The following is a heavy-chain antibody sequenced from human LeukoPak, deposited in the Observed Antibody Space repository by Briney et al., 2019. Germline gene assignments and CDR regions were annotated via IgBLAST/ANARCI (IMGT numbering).Heavy chain of an antibody. Sequence: AASVTVSCKASGYTFTGYYMHWVRQAPGQGLEGMGWINPNSGGTNYAQKFQGRVTITRDRANRTAYMELSRGRSDETAVYYCARNRYGSGSYLQDYWGQGTLVTVSS. V-gene: IGHV1-2*02. CDR2: INPNSGGT. D-gene: IGHD3-10*01. CDR1: GYTFTGYY. CDR3: ARNRYGSGSYLQDY. J-gene: IGHJ4*02.